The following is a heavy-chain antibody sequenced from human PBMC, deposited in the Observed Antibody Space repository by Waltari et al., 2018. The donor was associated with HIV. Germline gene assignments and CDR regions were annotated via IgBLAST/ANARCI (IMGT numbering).Heavy chain of an antibody. V-gene: IGHV4-39*01. CDR1: GGSISSSSYY. Sequence: QLQLQESGPGLVKPSETLSLTCTVSGGSISSSSYYWGWIRPPPGKGLEWIGSIYYSGSTYYNPSLKSRVTISVDTSKNQFSLKLSSVTAADTAVYYCARLPGGGTVYYYYGMDVWGQGTTVTVSS. CDR2: IYYSGST. CDR3: ARLPGGGTVYYYYGMDV. J-gene: IGHJ6*02. D-gene: IGHD6-13*01.